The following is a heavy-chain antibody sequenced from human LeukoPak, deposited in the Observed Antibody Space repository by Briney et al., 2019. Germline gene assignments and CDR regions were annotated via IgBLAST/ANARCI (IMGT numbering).Heavy chain of an antibody. J-gene: IGHJ4*02. CDR2: IIPILGIA. CDR1: GGTFSSYA. D-gene: IGHD6-19*01. V-gene: IGHV1-69*04. Sequence: GASVKVSCKASGGTFSSYAISWVRQAPGQGLEWMGRIIPILGIANYAQKFQGRVTITADKSTSTAYMELSSLRSEDTAVYYCARSPPGIAVAGTVVLDYWGQGTLVTVSS. CDR3: ARSPPGIAVAGTVVLDY.